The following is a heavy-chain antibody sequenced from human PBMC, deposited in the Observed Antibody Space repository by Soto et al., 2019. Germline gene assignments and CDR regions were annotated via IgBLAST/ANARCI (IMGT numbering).Heavy chain of an antibody. CDR3: ARKYYDDGWGCFDY. CDR2: ISASGGTT. Sequence: EVQVLESGGGLVQRGGSLRLSCAASGFSFSSYSMSWVRQAPGKGLEWVSGISASGGTTYYADSVKGRFTISRDNSKSTLYLQMDSLRAEDTAVYYCARKYYDDGWGCFDYWGQGTQVTVSS. D-gene: IGHD3-16*01. J-gene: IGHJ4*02. CDR1: GFSFSSYS. V-gene: IGHV3-23*01.